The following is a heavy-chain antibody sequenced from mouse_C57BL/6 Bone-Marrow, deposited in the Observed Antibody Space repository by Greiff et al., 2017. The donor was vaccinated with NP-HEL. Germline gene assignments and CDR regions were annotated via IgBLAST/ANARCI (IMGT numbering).Heavy chain of an antibody. Sequence: EVMLVESGGGLVKPGGSLKLSCAASGFTFSDYGMHWVHQAPEKGLEWVAYISSGSSTIYYADTVKGRFTISRDNAKNTLFLQMTSLRSEDTAMYYCARPWDYGSFDYWGQGTTLTVSS. D-gene: IGHD1-1*01. J-gene: IGHJ2*01. V-gene: IGHV5-17*01. CDR3: ARPWDYGSFDY. CDR1: GFTFSDYG. CDR2: ISSGSSTI.